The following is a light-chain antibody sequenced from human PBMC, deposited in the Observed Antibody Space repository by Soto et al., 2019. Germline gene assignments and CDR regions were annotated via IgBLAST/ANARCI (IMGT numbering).Light chain of an antibody. CDR1: QSVSSNY. V-gene: IGKV3-20*01. Sequence: EIVLTQSPGTLSLSPGERATLSCRASQSVSSNYVAWYQQKPGQAPRLLIHTAFKRATGIPDRFSGSGSGADFTLTISRLETADFAVYYCQQYRSSPRTFGQGTKVDIK. CDR2: TAF. J-gene: IGKJ1*01. CDR3: QQYRSSPRT.